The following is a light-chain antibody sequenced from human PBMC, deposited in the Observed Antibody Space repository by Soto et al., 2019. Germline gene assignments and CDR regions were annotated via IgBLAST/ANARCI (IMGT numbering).Light chain of an antibody. Sequence: EIVLTQSPGTLSLSPGERATLSCRAGQSVSSSDLAWSQHKPGQAPRPLIYDASSSATGIPDRFSGSWSWTDYTPTISRMEPEEFAVYCCLQSGSSPYTWGEGTKLEIK. CDR2: DAS. CDR1: QSVSSSD. J-gene: IGKJ2*01. CDR3: LQSGSSPYT. V-gene: IGKV3-20*01.